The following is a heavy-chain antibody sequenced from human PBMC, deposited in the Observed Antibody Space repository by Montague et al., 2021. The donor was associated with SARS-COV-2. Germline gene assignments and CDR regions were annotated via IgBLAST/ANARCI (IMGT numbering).Heavy chain of an antibody. J-gene: IGHJ4*02. CDR1: GGSFSAYY. D-gene: IGHD2-2*01. V-gene: IGHV4-34*01. Sequence: SETLSLTCAVYGGSFSAYYWSWIRQPPGKGLEWIGEIYHSGSTNYNPSLKSRVTISVDTSKNQFSLRLSSVTAADTAVYYCARDRGVQYQLQMPFYFDYWGQGTPVTVSS. CDR3: ARDRGVQYQLQMPFYFDY. CDR2: IYHSGST.